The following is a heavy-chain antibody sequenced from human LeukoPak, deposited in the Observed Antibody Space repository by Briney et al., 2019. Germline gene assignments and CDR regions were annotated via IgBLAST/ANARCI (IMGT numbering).Heavy chain of an antibody. V-gene: IGHV3-66*02. J-gene: IGHJ4*02. CDR2: IYSGGST. CDR1: EFSVGSNY. CDR3: EKDPHYFASGSFDY. D-gene: IGHD3-10*01. Sequence: GGSLRLSCAASEFSVGSNYMTWVRQAPGKGLEWVSLIYSGGSTYYADSVKGRFTISRDNSRDTLYLQMNSLRPDDTAVYYCEKDPHYFASGSFDYWGQGTQVTVSS.